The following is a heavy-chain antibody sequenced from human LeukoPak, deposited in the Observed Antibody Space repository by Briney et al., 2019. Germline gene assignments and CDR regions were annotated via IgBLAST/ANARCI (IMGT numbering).Heavy chain of an antibody. Sequence: PSETLSLTCTVSGGSISITTYYWVWIRPPPGKGLDWMGSINYSGSTYYNPSLKSRGTISVDTSKNQFSLKLSSVTAADTAVYYCARHYSGSYYRDYMDVWGKGTTVTISS. V-gene: IGHV4-39*07. D-gene: IGHD1-26*01. CDR3: ARHYSGSYYRDYMDV. J-gene: IGHJ6*03. CDR2: INYSGST. CDR1: GGSISITTYY.